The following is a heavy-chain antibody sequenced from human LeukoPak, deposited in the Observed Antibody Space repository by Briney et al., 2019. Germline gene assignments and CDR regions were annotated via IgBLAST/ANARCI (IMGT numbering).Heavy chain of an antibody. J-gene: IGHJ6*03. V-gene: IGHV4-61*02. CDR2: IYTSGST. Sequence: SETLSLTCTVSGGSISSGSYYWSWIRQPAGKRLEWIGRIYTSGSTNYNPSLKSRVTISVDTSKNQFSLKLSSVTAADTAVYYCARQISDYYYYYIDVWGKGTTVTVSS. CDR3: ARQISDYYYYYIDV. CDR1: GGSISSGSYY. D-gene: IGHD3-10*01.